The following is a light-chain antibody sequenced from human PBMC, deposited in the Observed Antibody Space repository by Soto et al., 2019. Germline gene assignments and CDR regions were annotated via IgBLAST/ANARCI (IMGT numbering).Light chain of an antibody. CDR1: QSVSSSY. Sequence: EIVLRQYPGTLSLSPGERATLSCRASQSVSSSYLAWYQQKPGQAPRLLIYGAPSRATGIPDRFSGSRSGTDLTLTISTLEPEDIAVYYCQQYGSSPKTFGQGTKVDIK. CDR3: QQYGSSPKT. J-gene: IGKJ1*01. CDR2: GAP. V-gene: IGKV3-20*01.